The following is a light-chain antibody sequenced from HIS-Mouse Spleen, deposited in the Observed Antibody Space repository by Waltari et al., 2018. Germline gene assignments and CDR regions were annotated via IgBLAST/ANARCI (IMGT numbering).Light chain of an antibody. CDR1: SSNTGAGYD. Sequence: QSVLTQPPSVSGAPGQSVTVSCTGSSSNTGAGYDVHRYHHLPGTAPKLLIYGNSNRPSGVPDRFSGSKSGTSASLAITGLQAEDEADYYCQSYDSSLSGSVLGGGTKLTVL. J-gene: IGLJ3*02. V-gene: IGLV1-40*01. CDR2: GNS. CDR3: QSYDSSLSGSV.